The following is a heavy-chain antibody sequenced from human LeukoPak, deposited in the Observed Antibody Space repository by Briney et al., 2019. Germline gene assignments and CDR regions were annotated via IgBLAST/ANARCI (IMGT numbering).Heavy chain of an antibody. J-gene: IGHJ6*02. V-gene: IGHV3-30-3*01. D-gene: IGHD2-15*01. Sequence: PGGSLRLSCAASGXTFSSYAVHWVRQAPGKGLEWVAVISYDGSNKYYADSVKGRFTISRDNSKNTLYLQMNSLRAEDTAVYYCARDRGSGGYYYGMDVWGQGTTVTVSS. CDR1: GXTFSSYA. CDR2: ISYDGSNK. CDR3: ARDRGSGGYYYGMDV.